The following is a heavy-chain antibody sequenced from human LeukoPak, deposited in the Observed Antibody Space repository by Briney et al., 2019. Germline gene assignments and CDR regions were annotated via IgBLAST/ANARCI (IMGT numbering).Heavy chain of an antibody. V-gene: IGHV1-18*01. J-gene: IGHJ4*02. D-gene: IGHD1-26*01. CDR3: ARVTIPPRRSFFDY. CDR1: GYTLTSYG. CDR2: ISAYNGNT. Sequence: ASVKVSCKASGYTLTSYGISWARQATGQGLDWIGWISAYNGNTNYAQKLQGRVTMTTDTSTSTAYMELRSLRSDGTAVYYCARVTIPPRRSFFDYGGQGTLVTVSS.